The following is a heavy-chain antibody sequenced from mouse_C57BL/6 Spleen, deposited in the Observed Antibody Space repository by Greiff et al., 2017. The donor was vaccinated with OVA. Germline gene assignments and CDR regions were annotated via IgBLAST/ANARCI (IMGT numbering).Heavy chain of an antibody. CDR2: IDPSDSET. D-gene: IGHD3-2*02. CDR3: AKLDSSGYVGAMDY. CDR1: GYTFTSYW. V-gene: IGHV1-52*01. J-gene: IGHJ4*01. Sequence: QVQLQQPGAELVRPGSSVKLSCKASGYTFTSYWMHWVKQRPIQGLEWIGNIDPSDSETHYNQKFKDKATLTVDKSSSTAYMQLSSLTSEDSAVYYCAKLDSSGYVGAMDYWGQGTSVTVSS.